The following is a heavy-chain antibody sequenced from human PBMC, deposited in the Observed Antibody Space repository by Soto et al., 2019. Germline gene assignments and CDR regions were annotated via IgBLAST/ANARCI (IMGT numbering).Heavy chain of an antibody. CDR3: ASGPQTYYDSFLPAELRPLSY. CDR1: GGTFSSYA. Sequence: GASVKVSCKASGGTFSSYAISWVRQAPGQGLEWMGGIIPIFGTANYAQKFQGRVTITADESTSTAYMELSSLRSEDTAVYYCASGPQTYYDSFLPAELRPLSYWGQGTLVTVSS. D-gene: IGHD3-22*01. V-gene: IGHV1-69*13. J-gene: IGHJ4*02. CDR2: IIPIFGTA.